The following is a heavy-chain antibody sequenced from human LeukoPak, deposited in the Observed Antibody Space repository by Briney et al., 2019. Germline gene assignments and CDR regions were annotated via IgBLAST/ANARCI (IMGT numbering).Heavy chain of an antibody. D-gene: IGHD6-13*01. CDR1: GFTXXNYA. Sequence: PGGSLRLSCAASGFTXXNYAMSWVRQAPGXXXXXXXXISGXGSSXXXXXXXXXXXXXXXDNSKXXLXLQMNSLRAEDTAVYYCAKDVWAAAGHCAFDIWGQGTMVTVSS. CDR3: AKDVWAAAGHCAFDI. J-gene: IGHJ3*02. V-gene: IGHV3-23*01. CDR2: ISGXGSSX.